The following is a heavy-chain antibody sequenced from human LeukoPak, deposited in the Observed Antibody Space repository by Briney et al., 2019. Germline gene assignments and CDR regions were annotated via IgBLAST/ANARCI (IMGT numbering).Heavy chain of an antibody. J-gene: IGHJ5*02. CDR3: ERDQDNWNTGGFDP. CDR1: GYTFTSYG. CDR2: ISVYNGNT. Sequence: GASVTVSCKASGYTFTSYGISWVRQAPGQGLEWMGWISVYNGNTNYAKKLQGRVTITTDTSTSTGYMEVRSLRSDDTAVYYCERDQDNWNTGGFDPWGQGTLVTVSS. V-gene: IGHV1-18*01. D-gene: IGHD1/OR15-1a*01.